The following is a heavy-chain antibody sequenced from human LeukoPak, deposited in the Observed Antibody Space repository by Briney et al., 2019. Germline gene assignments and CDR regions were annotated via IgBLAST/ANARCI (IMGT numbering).Heavy chain of an antibody. Sequence: SETLSLTCTVSSGSISTSNYYWGWVRQPPGKALEWIGNIFYSGSTYYSPSLKSRVTISVDTSKNQFSLKLSSVTAADTAVYYCARRYGDHMYNWFDPWGQGTLVTVSS. CDR3: ARRYGDHMYNWFDP. J-gene: IGHJ5*02. V-gene: IGHV4-39*07. CDR2: IFYSGST. D-gene: IGHD4-17*01. CDR1: SGSISTSNYY.